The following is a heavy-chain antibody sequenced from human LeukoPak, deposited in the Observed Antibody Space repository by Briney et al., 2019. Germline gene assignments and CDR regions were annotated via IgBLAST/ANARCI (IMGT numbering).Heavy chain of an antibody. CDR3: ARGDIVPAAVGFDS. CDR1: GYTFTGYY. CDR2: INPNSGGA. Sequence: GASVKVSCKASGYTFTGYYMHWVRQAPGQGLEWMGWINPNSGGANYAQNFQGRVTMTRDTSINTAYMELSRLTSDDTAVYYCARGDIVPAAVGFDSWGPGTLVTVSS. V-gene: IGHV1-2*02. D-gene: IGHD2-2*01. J-gene: IGHJ4*02.